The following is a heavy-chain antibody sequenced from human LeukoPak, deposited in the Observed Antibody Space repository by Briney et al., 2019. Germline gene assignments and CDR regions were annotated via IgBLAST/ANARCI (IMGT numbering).Heavy chain of an antibody. Sequence: ASVKVSCKASGYTFNSTGISWVRQAPGQGLEWMGWINAYNDNTKYAEKLQGRVTMTTDTSTSTAYMELRSLRSDDTAVYYCARTTNSYYYYYYIDVWGKGTTVTVS. D-gene: IGHD1-26*01. CDR3: ARTTNSYYYYYYIDV. J-gene: IGHJ6*03. CDR2: INAYNDNT. CDR1: GYTFNSTG. V-gene: IGHV1-18*01.